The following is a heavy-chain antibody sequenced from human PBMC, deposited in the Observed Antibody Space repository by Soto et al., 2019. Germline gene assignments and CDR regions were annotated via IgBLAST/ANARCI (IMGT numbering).Heavy chain of an antibody. CDR2: IYYSGST. Sequence: QVQLQESGPGLVKPSQTLSLTCTVSGGSISSGDYYWSWIRQPPGKGLEWIGYIYYSGSTYYNPSLKSRVTISVDTSKNQFSLKLSSVTAADTAVYYCARDSRPSYCGGDCYAYWYFDLWGRGTLVTVSS. CDR1: GGSISSGDYY. CDR3: ARDSRPSYCGGDCYAYWYFDL. D-gene: IGHD2-21*02. J-gene: IGHJ2*01. V-gene: IGHV4-30-4*01.